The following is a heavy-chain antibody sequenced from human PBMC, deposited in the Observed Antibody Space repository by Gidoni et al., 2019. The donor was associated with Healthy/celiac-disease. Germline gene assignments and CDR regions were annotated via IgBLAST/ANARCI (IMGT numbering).Heavy chain of an antibody. J-gene: IGHJ4*02. D-gene: IGHD3-10*01. CDR1: GGSISSSSYY. V-gene: IGHV4-39*01. CDR2: IYYSGST. CDR3: ARLVGSGSYYIAEYFDY. Sequence: QLQLQESGPGLVKPSATLSLTCTVSGGSISSSSYYWGWIRQPPGKGLEWIGSIYYSGSTYYNPSLKSRVTISVDTSKNQFSLKLSSVTAADTAVYYCARLVGSGSYYIAEYFDYWGQGTLVTVSS.